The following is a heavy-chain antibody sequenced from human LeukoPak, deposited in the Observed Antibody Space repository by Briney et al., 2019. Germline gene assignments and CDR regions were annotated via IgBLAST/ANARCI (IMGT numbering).Heavy chain of an antibody. J-gene: IGHJ3*02. CDR2: IYYSGST. CDR3: ARKNDFDI. D-gene: IGHD2/OR15-2a*01. CDR1: GGSISSDH. V-gene: IGHV4-59*01. Sequence: SETLSLTCTVSGGSISSDHCNWIRQPPGKGLEWIGCIYYSGSTYYSPSLKSRVTISVDMSKSQFSLRLTSVTAADPAVYYCARKNDFDIWGQGTLVTVSS.